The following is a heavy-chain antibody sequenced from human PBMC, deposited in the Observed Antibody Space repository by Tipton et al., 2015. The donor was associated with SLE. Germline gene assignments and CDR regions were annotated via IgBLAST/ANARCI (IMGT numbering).Heavy chain of an antibody. CDR1: GYTFTGYY. Sequence: QSGAEVKKPGASVKVSCKASGYTFTGYYMHWVRQAPGQGLEWMGRINPNSGGTNYAQKFQGRVTMTRDTSTSTAYMELRSLRSDDTAVYYCASGYDSSGYYYYFDYWGQGTLVTVSS. J-gene: IGHJ4*02. D-gene: IGHD3-22*01. CDR2: INPNSGGT. V-gene: IGHV1-2*06. CDR3: ASGYDSSGYYYYFDY.